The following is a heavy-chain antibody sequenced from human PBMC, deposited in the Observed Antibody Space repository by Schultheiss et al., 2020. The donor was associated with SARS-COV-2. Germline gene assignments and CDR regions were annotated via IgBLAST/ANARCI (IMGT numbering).Heavy chain of an antibody. Sequence: GGSLRLSCSASGFTFSRYAFHWVRQAPGKGLEYVSTVSRNGESTYYADSVKGRFTISRDNSKNTLYLQMNSLRAEDTAVYYCARNSLRYFDWLLSLLDYWGQGTLVTVSS. V-gene: IGHV3-64*04. J-gene: IGHJ4*02. D-gene: IGHD3-9*01. CDR3: ARNSLRYFDWLLSLLDY. CDR2: VSRNGEST. CDR1: GFTFSRYA.